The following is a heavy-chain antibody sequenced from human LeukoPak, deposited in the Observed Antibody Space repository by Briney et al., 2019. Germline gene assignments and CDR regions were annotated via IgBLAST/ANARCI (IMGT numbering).Heavy chain of an antibody. CDR2: IYYSGST. V-gene: IGHV4-59*11. CDR1: GGSISRHY. D-gene: IGHD2-2*02. J-gene: IGHJ4*02. Sequence: SETLSLTCTVSGGSISRHYWSWIRQPPGKGLEWIGYIYYSGSTNYNPSLKSRVTISVDTSKNQFSLKLSSVTAADTAVYYCARGGCSSTSCYIQLDYWGQGTLVTVSS. CDR3: ARGGCSSTSCYIQLDY.